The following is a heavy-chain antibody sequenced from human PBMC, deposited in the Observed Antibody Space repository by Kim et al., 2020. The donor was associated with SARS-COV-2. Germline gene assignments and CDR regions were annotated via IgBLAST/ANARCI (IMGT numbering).Heavy chain of an antibody. D-gene: IGHD7-27*01. Sequence: GGSLRLSCAASGFTFSSYWMNWVRQAPGKGLEWVANINQDGSEKYYVDSVKGRFTISRDNAKNSLYLQMNSLRAEDTALYYCARENWGRLEYWGQGTLVTVSS. J-gene: IGHJ4*02. CDR3: ARENWGRLEY. CDR2: INQDGSEK. CDR1: GFTFSSYW. V-gene: IGHV3-7*03.